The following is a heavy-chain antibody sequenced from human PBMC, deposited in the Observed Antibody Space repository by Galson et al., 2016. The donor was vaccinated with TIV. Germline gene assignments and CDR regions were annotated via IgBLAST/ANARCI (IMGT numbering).Heavy chain of an antibody. CDR2: ITYSGSSK. CDR1: GFTLSDYY. V-gene: IGHV3-11*01. J-gene: IGHJ6*02. CDR3: ARYSGKSYAMDV. D-gene: IGHD1-26*01. Sequence: CAASGFTLSDYYMSWIRQAPGKGLEWLSYITYSGSSKYGADSMKGRLTISRDIAKNSMYLDINTLRVEDTAVYYCARYSGKSYAMDVWGQGTTVTVSS.